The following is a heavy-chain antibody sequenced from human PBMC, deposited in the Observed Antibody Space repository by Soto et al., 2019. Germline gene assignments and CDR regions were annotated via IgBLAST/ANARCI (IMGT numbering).Heavy chain of an antibody. CDR2: IYTSGST. Sequence: SETLSLTCTVSGGSISSYYWSWIRQPAGQGLEWIGRIYTSGSTNYNPSLKSRVTMSVDTSKNQFSLKLSSVTAAATAAYYCAREAPRGSISMTVVVDYWGRGTLVTVAS. D-gene: IGHD3-22*01. CDR3: AREAPRGSISMTVVVDY. J-gene: IGHJ4*02. CDR1: GGSISSYY. V-gene: IGHV4-4*07.